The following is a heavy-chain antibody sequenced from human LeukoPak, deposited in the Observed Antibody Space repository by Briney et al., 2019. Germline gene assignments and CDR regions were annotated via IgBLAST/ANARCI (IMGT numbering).Heavy chain of an antibody. Sequence: SVKVSCKASGGTFSSYAISWVRQAPGQGLEWMGGIIPIFGTANYAQKFQGRVTITADESTSTAYMELSSLRSEDTAVYDCALVTTFGPAGAFDIWGQGTMVTVSS. CDR3: ALVTTFGPAGAFDI. CDR2: IIPIFGTA. CDR1: GGTFSSYA. V-gene: IGHV1-69*01. D-gene: IGHD3-16*01. J-gene: IGHJ3*02.